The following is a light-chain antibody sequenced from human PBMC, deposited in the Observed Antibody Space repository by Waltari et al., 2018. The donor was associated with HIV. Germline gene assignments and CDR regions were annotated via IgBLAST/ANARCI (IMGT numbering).Light chain of an antibody. CDR2: DVS. V-gene: IGLV2-11*01. Sequence: GSPGQSVTISCTGTSSDVGVYNYVSWYQQHPGKAPKLMIYDVSKRPSGVPDRFSGSKSGNTASLTISGLQAEDEADYYCCSYAGSYTLVFGGGTKLTVL. J-gene: IGLJ2*01. CDR3: CSYAGSYTLV. CDR1: SSDVGVYNY.